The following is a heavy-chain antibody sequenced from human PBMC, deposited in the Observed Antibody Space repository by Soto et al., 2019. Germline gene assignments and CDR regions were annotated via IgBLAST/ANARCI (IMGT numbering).Heavy chain of an antibody. CDR1: GYTFTGYD. V-gene: IGHV1-8*01. CDR2: MNPNSGNT. J-gene: IGHJ4*02. CDR3: AGEKVGTTGIDF. D-gene: IGHD1-26*01. Sequence: QAQLVQSGAEVKKPGASVKVSCKASGYTFTGYDINWVRQATGQGLEWMGWMNPNSGNTGYAQNFQGRAPMTRDNSITTAYMELTSLRDDDSAVYYCAGEKVGTTGIDFWGQGTLVTVSS.